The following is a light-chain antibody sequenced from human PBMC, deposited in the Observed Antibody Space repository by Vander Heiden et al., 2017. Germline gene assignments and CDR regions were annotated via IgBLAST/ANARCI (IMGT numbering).Light chain of an antibody. J-gene: IGLJ2*01. CDR1: SLRSYY. CDR3: NSRDSSGNHLV. Sequence: SSELTQAPAVSAALGQTVRITCQGDSLRSYYASWYQQKPGQAPVLVIYGKNNRPSGIPDRFSGSSSGNTASLTITGAQAEDEADYYCNSRDSSGNHLVFGGGTKLTVL. CDR2: GKN. V-gene: IGLV3-19*01.